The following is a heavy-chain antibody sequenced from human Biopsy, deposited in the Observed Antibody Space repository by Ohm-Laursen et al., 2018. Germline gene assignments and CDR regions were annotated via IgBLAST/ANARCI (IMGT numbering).Heavy chain of an antibody. Sequence: GTLSLTCPVSGDSVSSGSFYWTWIRQPPGQGLEYIGYIYDSGSTANYNPSLESRVTMSVDMPKNQFSLKLSSVTAADTAIYYCARGMRSSGWPYFDSWGQGTLVTVSS. CDR3: ARGMRSSGWPYFDS. J-gene: IGHJ4*02. CDR2: IYDSGSTA. V-gene: IGHV4-61*01. CDR1: GDSVSSGSFY. D-gene: IGHD6-19*01.